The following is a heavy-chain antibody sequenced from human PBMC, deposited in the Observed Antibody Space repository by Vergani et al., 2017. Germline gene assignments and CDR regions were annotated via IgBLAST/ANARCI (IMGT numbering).Heavy chain of an antibody. D-gene: IGHD2-15*01. J-gene: IGHJ6*02. CDR1: GGSISRGSYY. CDR3: AIFRRYYGMDV. CDR2: IYTSGST. V-gene: IGHV4-61*02. Sequence: QVQLQESGPGLVKPSQTLSLTCTVSGGSISRGSYYWSWIRQPAGKGLEWIGRIYTSGSTNYNPSLKSRVTISVDTSKNQFSLKLSSVTAADTAVYYCAIFRRYYGMDVWGQGTTVTVSS.